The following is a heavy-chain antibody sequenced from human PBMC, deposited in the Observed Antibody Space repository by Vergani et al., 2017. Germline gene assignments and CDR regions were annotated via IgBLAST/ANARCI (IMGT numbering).Heavy chain of an antibody. Sequence: QVQLVESGGGVVQPGRSLRLSCAASGFTFNQYGMHWVRQAPGKGLEWVAVTWYDGNNKQYADSVKGRFTISRDNSKRTMYLQMNSLRDEDTGVYYCARGLRLLYNRFDPWGQGTLVTVSS. CDR1: GFTFNQYG. CDR3: ARGLRLLYNRFDP. CDR2: TWYDGNNK. V-gene: IGHV3-33*01. D-gene: IGHD1-14*01. J-gene: IGHJ5*02.